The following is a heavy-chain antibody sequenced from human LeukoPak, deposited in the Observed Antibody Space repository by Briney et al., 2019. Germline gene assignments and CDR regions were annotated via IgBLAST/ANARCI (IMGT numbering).Heavy chain of an antibody. CDR1: GGSISSYY. V-gene: IGHV4-59*01. CDR3: ARDRITIFGVRYYYYGMYV. D-gene: IGHD3-3*01. Sequence: SETLSLTCTVSGGSISSYYWSWIRQPPGKGLEWIGDIYYSGSTNYNPSLKSRVTISVDTSKNQFSLKLSSVTAADTAVYYCARDRITIFGVRYYYYGMYVWGQGTTVTVSS. CDR2: IYYSGST. J-gene: IGHJ6*02.